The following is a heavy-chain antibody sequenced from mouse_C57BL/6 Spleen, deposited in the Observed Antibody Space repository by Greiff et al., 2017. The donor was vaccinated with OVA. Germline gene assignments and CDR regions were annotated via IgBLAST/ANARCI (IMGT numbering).Heavy chain of an antibody. Sequence: QVQLQQSGPGLVQPSQSLSITCTVSGFSLTSYGVHWVRQSPGKGLEWLGVIWRGGSTDYNAAFMSRLSITKDNSKSQVFFKRKSLQADDTAIYYCAKEGNYYGSSYNFDVWGTGTTVTVSS. V-gene: IGHV2-5*01. CDR3: AKEGNYYGSSYNFDV. J-gene: IGHJ1*03. CDR2: IWRGGST. D-gene: IGHD1-1*01. CDR1: GFSLTSYG.